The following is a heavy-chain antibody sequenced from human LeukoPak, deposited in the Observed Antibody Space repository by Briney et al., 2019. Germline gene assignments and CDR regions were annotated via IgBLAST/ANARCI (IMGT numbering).Heavy chain of an antibody. CDR3: ARLFDFWSGSYWYFDL. D-gene: IGHD3-3*01. V-gene: IGHV4-34*01. Sequence: SETLSLTCDVYGGSFSGYYWSWIRQPPGKGLEWIWEFTRDGNTNYNPSLKSRVTISVDTSRNQFSLKVNSVTAADTAVYYCARLFDFWSGSYWYFDLWGRGTLVTVSS. CDR1: GGSFSGYY. CDR2: FTRDGNT. J-gene: IGHJ2*01.